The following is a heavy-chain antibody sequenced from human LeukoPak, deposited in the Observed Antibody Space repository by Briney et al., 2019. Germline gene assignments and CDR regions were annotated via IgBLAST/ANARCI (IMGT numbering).Heavy chain of an antibody. CDR3: ARASGRFRGEGAFDI. J-gene: IGHJ3*02. CDR1: GGSISSSSYY. D-gene: IGHD3-3*01. V-gene: IGHV4-39*01. Sequence: PSETLSLTCTVSGGSISSSSYYWGWIRQPPEKGLEWLGGIYYSGSTYYNPSLKSRVTISVDTSKNQFSLKVTSVTAADTAVYYCARASGRFRGEGAFDIWGQGTMVTVSS. CDR2: IYYSGST.